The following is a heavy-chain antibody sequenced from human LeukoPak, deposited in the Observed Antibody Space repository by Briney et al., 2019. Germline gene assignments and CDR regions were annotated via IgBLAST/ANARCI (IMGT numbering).Heavy chain of an antibody. CDR3: ARMSGSRLPGN. Sequence: PGGSLRLSCAASGFTFSSYWMHWVRQAPGKGLVWVSRINSDGSSTSYADSVKGRFTISRDNAKNTLYLRMNSLRAEDTAVYYCARMSGSRLPGNWGQGTLVTVSS. V-gene: IGHV3-74*01. CDR2: INSDGSST. CDR1: GFTFSSYW. D-gene: IGHD3-3*01. J-gene: IGHJ4*02.